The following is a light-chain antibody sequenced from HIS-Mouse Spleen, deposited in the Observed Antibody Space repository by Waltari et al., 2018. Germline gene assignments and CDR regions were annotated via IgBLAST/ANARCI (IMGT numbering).Light chain of an antibody. CDR2: DDS. Sequence: SYVLTQPPSVSVAPGKTARITCGGNNIGSKSVHWYQQKPGQAPVLVVYDDSNRPSGFPGRVSGATSGNTATLTISRVEAGDEADYYCQVWDSSSDHVVFGGGTKLTVL. J-gene: IGLJ2*01. CDR3: QVWDSSSDHVV. CDR1: NIGSKS. V-gene: IGLV3-21*03.